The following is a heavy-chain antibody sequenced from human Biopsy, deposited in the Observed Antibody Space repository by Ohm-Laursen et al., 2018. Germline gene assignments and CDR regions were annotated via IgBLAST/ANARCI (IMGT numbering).Heavy chain of an antibody. J-gene: IGHJ4*02. D-gene: IGHD3-16*01. CDR1: GVSINTGGYY. Sequence: TLSLTCTVSGVSINTGGYYWTWIRQHPGTGPEWIGYIHYSGNTLYNPSLKSRLTISVDTSRNQFSLKLTSVTAADTALYYCTRAEGGKIYGLWGQGTRVTVSS. V-gene: IGHV4-31*03. CDR2: IHYSGNT. CDR3: TRAEGGKIYGL.